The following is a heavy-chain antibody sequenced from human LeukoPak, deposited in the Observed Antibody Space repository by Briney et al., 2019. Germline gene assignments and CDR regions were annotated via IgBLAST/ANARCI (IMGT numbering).Heavy chain of an antibody. CDR2: IIPIFGTA. J-gene: IGHJ3*02. D-gene: IGHD3-10*01. CDR3: AKSNGYGLIDI. Sequence: SVKVSCKASGYTLTSYGISWVRQAPGQGLEWMGGIIPIFGTANYAQKFQGRVTITADESTSTAYMELSSLRSEDTAVYYCAKSNGYGLIDIWGQGTMVTVSS. CDR1: GYTLTSYG. V-gene: IGHV1-69*13.